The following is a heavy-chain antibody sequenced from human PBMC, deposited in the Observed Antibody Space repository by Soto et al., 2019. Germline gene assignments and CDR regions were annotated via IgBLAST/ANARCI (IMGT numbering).Heavy chain of an antibody. D-gene: IGHD6-13*01. V-gene: IGHV4-59*08. J-gene: IGHJ5*02. CDR3: ARRGRAAVAVGLDA. CDR1: GGSISTHY. CDR2: IYYSGST. Sequence: PSETLSLTCSISGGSISTHYWSWIRQSPGKGLEWIGYIYYSGSTNYNPSLKSRVTISLDTSKNQFSLHLTSVTAADTAIYYCARRGRAAVAVGLDAWGQGTLVTVSS.